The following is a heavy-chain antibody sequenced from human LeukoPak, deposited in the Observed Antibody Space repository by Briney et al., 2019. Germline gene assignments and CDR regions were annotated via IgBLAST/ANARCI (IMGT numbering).Heavy chain of an antibody. CDR1: GFTISGFW. V-gene: IGHV3-74*01. Sequence: PGGSLRPSCAASGFTISGFWMHWVRQVPGEGLVWVARMNSAGTTINYADSVKGRFTISRGNVRNTLHLQMNNLSLEDTAVYFCIREVQVRASASLGLWGRGTLVTVS. CDR2: MNSAGTTI. D-gene: IGHD1-1*01. CDR3: IREVQVRASASLGL. J-gene: IGHJ4*01.